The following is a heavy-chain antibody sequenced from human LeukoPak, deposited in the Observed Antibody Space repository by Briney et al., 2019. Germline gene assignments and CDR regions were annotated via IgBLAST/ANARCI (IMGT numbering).Heavy chain of an antibody. CDR1: GFTFSTYE. CDR2: ISSSGSTI. J-gene: IGHJ4*02. Sequence: PGRSLRLSCAASGFTFSTYEMNWVRQAPGKGLEWVSYISSSGSTIYYGDSVQGRFTISRDNAKNSLYLQMNSLRAEDTAVYYCARIDDYVWSRRFDYWGQGTLVTVSS. V-gene: IGHV3-48*03. CDR3: ARIDDYVWSRRFDY. D-gene: IGHD3-16*01.